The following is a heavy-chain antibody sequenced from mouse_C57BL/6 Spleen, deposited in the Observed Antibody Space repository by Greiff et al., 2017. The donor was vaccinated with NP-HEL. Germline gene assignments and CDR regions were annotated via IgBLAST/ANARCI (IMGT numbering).Heavy chain of an antibody. CDR1: GYTFTNYW. J-gene: IGHJ4*01. CDR2: IYPGGGYT. Sequence: VQLQQSGAELVRPGTSVKMSCKASGYTFTNYWIGWAKQRPGHGLEWIGDIYPGGGYTNYNEKFKGKATLTADKSSSTAYMQFSSLTSEDSAVYYCARLEDGYYHLYAMDYWGQGTSVTVSS. D-gene: IGHD2-3*01. CDR3: ARLEDGYYHLYAMDY. V-gene: IGHV1-63*01.